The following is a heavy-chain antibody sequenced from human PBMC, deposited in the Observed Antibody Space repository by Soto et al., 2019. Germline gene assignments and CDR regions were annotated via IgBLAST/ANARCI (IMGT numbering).Heavy chain of an antibody. V-gene: IGHV3-33*01. J-gene: IGHJ3*02. Sequence: GGSLRLSCAASGFTFSSYGMHWVRQAPGKGLEWVAVIWYDGSNKYYADSVKGRFTISRDNSKNTLYLQMNSLRAEDTAVYYCARGHITMVRGVITTQRAFDIWGQGTMVTVSS. CDR2: IWYDGSNK. D-gene: IGHD3-10*01. CDR1: GFTFSSYG. CDR3: ARGHITMVRGVITTQRAFDI.